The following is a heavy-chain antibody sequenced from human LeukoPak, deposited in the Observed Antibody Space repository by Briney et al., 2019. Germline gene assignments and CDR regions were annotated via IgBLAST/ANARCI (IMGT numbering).Heavy chain of an antibody. CDR3: AGCDTAMVTD. V-gene: IGHV4-59*08. Sequence: PSETLSLTCAVSGGSISNYYWTWIRQPPGKGLEWIGYIYYSGSTNYNPSLKSRVTISVDTSKNQFSLKLSSVTAADTAVYYCAGCDTAMVTDWGQGTLVTVSS. D-gene: IGHD5-18*01. CDR1: GGSISNYY. CDR2: IYYSGST. J-gene: IGHJ4*02.